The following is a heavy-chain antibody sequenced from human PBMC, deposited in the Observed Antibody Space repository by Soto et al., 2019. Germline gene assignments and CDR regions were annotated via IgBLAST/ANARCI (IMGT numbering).Heavy chain of an antibody. CDR1: GDLFNNHA. D-gene: IGHD6-13*01. J-gene: IGHJ4*02. CDR2: ISPLFSTT. Sequence: QVQLVQSGAEVKEPGSSVKVSCKASGDLFNNHAFNWVRQAPGQGLEWMGRISPLFSTTNYAQKFQGRVTIGADEMTTIVYLEVNNLESDDTAMYYCAASSAIAAAGYFTFWGQGPLVTVSP. V-gene: IGHV1-69*01. CDR3: AASSAIAAAGYFTF.